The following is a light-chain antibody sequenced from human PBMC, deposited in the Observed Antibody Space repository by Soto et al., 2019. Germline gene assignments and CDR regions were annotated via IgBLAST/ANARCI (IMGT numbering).Light chain of an antibody. Sequence: EIVLTQSPGTLSLSPGERATLSCRASQSVSSSYLAWYQQKPGQAPRLLIYGASSRATGIPDRFSGSGSGTDFTLTISRLEPEEFAVDYCQQYGSSLGTFGQGTKGEI. J-gene: IGKJ1*01. V-gene: IGKV3-20*01. CDR3: QQYGSSLGT. CDR2: GAS. CDR1: QSVSSSY.